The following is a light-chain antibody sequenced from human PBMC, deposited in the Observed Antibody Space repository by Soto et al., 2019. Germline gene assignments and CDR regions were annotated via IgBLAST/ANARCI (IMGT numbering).Light chain of an antibody. CDR3: LSYDSSLSGYV. V-gene: IGLV1-40*01. CDR2: ENN. Sequence: QSVLTQPPSVSEAPGQRVTISCTGSSSNIGAGYEAHWYQQVPGTAPKLLIYENNNRPSGVPDRFSGSKSGTSDSLAITGLQSDDQAEYHCLSYDSSLSGYVFGTGTKVTVL. J-gene: IGLJ1*01. CDR1: SSNIGAGYE.